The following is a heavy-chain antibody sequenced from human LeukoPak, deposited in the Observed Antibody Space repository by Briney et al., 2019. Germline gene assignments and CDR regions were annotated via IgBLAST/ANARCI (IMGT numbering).Heavy chain of an antibody. CDR3: ARSIVVVAASFFDY. CDR1: GFTLSDYY. D-gene: IGHD2-15*01. V-gene: IGHV3-11*01. Sequence: GGSLRLSCAASGFTLSDYYMSWIRQAPGKGLEWVSYISSSGSTIYYADSVKGRFTISRDNAKNSLYLQMNSLRAEDTAVYYCARSIVVVAASFFDYWGQGTLVTVSS. CDR2: ISSSGSTI. J-gene: IGHJ4*02.